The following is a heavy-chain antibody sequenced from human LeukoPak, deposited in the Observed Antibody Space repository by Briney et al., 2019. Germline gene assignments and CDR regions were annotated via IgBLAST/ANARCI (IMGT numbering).Heavy chain of an antibody. CDR3: ARRGNSWNVFDS. CDR1: GASISSYY. D-gene: IGHD6-13*01. CDR2: VHYSGRT. Sequence: PSETLSLTCSVSGASISSYYRSWIRHPPGKGLEWIAYVHYSGRTNYNPSLMSRVSISVDTSKKQFSLNLSSVTAADTAVYYCARRGNSWNVFDSWGQGTLVTVSS. J-gene: IGHJ4*02. V-gene: IGHV4-59*08.